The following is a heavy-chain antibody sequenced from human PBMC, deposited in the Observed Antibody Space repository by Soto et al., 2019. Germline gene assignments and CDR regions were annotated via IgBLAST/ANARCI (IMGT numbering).Heavy chain of an antibody. J-gene: IGHJ2*01. V-gene: IGHV1-69*01. CDR2: IIPIFGTA. CDR3: ARDPVHAGDAAHWYFDL. D-gene: IGHD7-27*01. CDR1: GGTFSSYA. Sequence: QVQLVQSGAEVKKPGSSVKVSCKASGGTFSSYAISWVRQAPGQGLEWMGGIIPIFGTANYAQKFQGRVTITADESTSTAYMELSSLRSEDPAVYYCARDPVHAGDAAHWYFDLWGRGTLVTVSS.